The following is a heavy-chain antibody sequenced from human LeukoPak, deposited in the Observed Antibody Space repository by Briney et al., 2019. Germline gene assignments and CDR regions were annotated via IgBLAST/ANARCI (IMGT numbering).Heavy chain of an antibody. Sequence: GGSLRLSCAASGFSVSNNFMSCVRQAPGKGLEWVSLIYSGGSTYYADSVKGRFTISRDNSKNTLYLQMNSLRAEDTAVYYCARDAAEQQLVHYFDYWGQGTLVTVTS. CDR3: ARDAAEQQLVHYFDY. J-gene: IGHJ4*02. V-gene: IGHV3-53*01. CDR1: GFSVSNNF. D-gene: IGHD6-13*01. CDR2: IYSGGST.